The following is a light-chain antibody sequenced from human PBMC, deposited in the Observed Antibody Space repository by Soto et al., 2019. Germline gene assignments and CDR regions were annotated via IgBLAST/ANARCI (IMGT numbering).Light chain of an antibody. CDR2: WAS. Sequence: VMTQSPLSLPVTLGQRASISCRSSHSLVHSSSNKDSLAWYQQKPGQPPKVLIYWASTRESGVPDRFSGSGSGTDFTLTISSLQPEDFATYYCQQSNSIPFTFGQGTRLEI. V-gene: IGKV4-1*01. J-gene: IGKJ5*01. CDR3: QQSNSIPFT. CDR1: HSLVHSSSNKDS.